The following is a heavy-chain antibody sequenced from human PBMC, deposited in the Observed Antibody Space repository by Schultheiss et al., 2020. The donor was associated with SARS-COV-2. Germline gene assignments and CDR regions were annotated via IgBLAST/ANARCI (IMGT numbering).Heavy chain of an antibody. CDR2: IIPILGIA. V-gene: IGHV1-69*04. CDR3: ARDLRSRSVVAATPEGWFDP. D-gene: IGHD2-15*01. J-gene: IGHJ5*02. Sequence: SVKVSCKASGGTFSSYAISWVRQAPGQGLEWMGRIIPILGIANYAQKFQGRVTITADKSTSTAYMELSSLRSEDTAVYYCARDLRSRSVVAATPEGWFDPWGQGTLVTVSS. CDR1: GGTFSSYA.